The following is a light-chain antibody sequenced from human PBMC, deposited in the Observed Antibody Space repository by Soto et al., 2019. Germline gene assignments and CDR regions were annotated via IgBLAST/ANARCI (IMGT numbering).Light chain of an antibody. CDR1: QSFGIN. V-gene: IGKV3-20*01. CDR3: QQYGSSPAT. CDR2: GAS. J-gene: IGKJ1*01. Sequence: IVITNSPSTLSVSPGERATLSGRASQSFGINLAWYRQTPGQAPRLLIYGASTRATDTPARFSGSGAGTDFTLIISRLEPVDFAVYYCQQYGSSPATFGQGTKVDIK.